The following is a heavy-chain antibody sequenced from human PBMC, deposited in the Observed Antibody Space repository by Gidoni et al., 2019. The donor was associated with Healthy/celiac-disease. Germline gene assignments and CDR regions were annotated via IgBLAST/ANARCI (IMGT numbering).Heavy chain of an antibody. D-gene: IGHD2-2*01. CDR2: IYYSGST. V-gene: IGHV4-59*01. CDR3: ARAGRKGYCSSTSCYQVSYYYGMDV. J-gene: IGHJ6*02. CDR1: GGSISSYY. Sequence: QVQLQESGPGLVKPSENLSLTCTVSGGSISSYYRCWIRQPPGKGLAWMGYIYYSGSTNYNPSLKSRVTISVDTSKNQFSLKLSSVTAADTAVYYCARAGRKGYCSSTSCYQVSYYYGMDVWGQGTTVTVSS.